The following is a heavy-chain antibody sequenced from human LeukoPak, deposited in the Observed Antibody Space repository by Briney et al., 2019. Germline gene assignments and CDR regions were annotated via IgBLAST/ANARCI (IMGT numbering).Heavy chain of an antibody. CDR2: FDPEDGET. CDR1: GYTLTELS. CDR3: ATREYYDILTGYLADAFDI. J-gene: IGHJ3*02. Sequence: ASVKVSCKVSGYTLTELSMHWVRQAPGKGLEWMGGFDPEDGETIYAQKFQGRVTMTEDTSTDTAYMELSSLRSEDTAVYYCATREYYDILTGYLADAFDIWGQGTMVTVSS. D-gene: IGHD3-9*01. V-gene: IGHV1-24*01.